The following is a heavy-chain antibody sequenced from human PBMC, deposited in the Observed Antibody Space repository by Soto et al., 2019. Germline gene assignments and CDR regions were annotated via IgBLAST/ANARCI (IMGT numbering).Heavy chain of an antibody. Sequence: QVQLVESGGGVVQPGRSLRLSCAASGFTFSSYGMHWVRQAPGKGLEWVAVISYDGRNKYYADAVKGRITISRDNSKNTLYLQMSSLRAEDTAVYYCVKDGSSGWPYFYDMDVWGQGTTVTVYS. CDR2: ISYDGRNK. V-gene: IGHV3-30*18. CDR1: GFTFSSYG. CDR3: VKDGSSGWPYFYDMDV. D-gene: IGHD6-19*01. J-gene: IGHJ6*02.